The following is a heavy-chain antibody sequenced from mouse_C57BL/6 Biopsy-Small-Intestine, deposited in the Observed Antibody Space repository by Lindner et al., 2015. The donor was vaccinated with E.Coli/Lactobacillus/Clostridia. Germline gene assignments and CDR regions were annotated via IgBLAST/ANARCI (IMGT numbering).Heavy chain of an antibody. CDR2: IDPSDSET. D-gene: IGHD2-12*01. V-gene: IGHV1-52*01. CDR3: ARPAYYHSYYSYDVFAY. Sequence: VQLQESGAEMVRPGASVKLSCKASGYTFTSYWMHWVKQRPGQGLEWIGKIDPSDSETHYNQKFKDKATLTVDKSSSTAYMRLNSLTSEDSAVYYCARPAYYHSYYSYDVFAYWGQGTLVTVSA. J-gene: IGHJ3*01. CDR1: GYTFTSYW.